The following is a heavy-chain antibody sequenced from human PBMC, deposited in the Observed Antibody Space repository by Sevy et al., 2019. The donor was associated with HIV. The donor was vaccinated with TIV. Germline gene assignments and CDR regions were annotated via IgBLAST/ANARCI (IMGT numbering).Heavy chain of an antibody. J-gene: IGHJ6*02. V-gene: IGHV3-30*04. CDR1: GFTFSSYA. CDR3: ARILGCSSTSCYADYYYGMDV. D-gene: IGHD2-2*01. CDR2: ISYDGSNK. Sequence: GGSLRLSCAASGFTFSSYAMHWGRQAPGKGLEWVAVISYDGSNKYYADSVKGRFTISRDNSKNTLYLQMNSLRAEDTAVYYCARILGCSSTSCYADYYYGMDVWGQGTTVTVSS.